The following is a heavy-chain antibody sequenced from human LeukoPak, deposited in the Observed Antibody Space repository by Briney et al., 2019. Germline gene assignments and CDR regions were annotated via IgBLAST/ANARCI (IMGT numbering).Heavy chain of an antibody. Sequence: GGSLRLSCAAPGFTFSSYAMSWVRQAPGKGLEWVSAISGSGGSTYYADSVKGRFPISRDNSKNTLYLQMNSLRAEDTAVYYCAKGAYYYVGGNWFDPWGQGTLVTVSS. CDR1: GFTFSSYA. CDR2: ISGSGGST. D-gene: IGHD3-10*02. V-gene: IGHV3-23*01. J-gene: IGHJ5*02. CDR3: AKGAYYYVGGNWFDP.